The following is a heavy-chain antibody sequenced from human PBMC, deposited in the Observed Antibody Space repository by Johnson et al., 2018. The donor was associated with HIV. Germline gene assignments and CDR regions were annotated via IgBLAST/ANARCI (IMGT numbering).Heavy chain of an antibody. D-gene: IGHD5-18*01. Sequence: QVQLVESGGGVVQPGRSLRLSCAASGFTFSNYGMHWVRQAPGKGLEWVAVISYDGSNKYYADSVKGRFTISRDNSKNTLYLQMNSLRAEDTAVYYCTNPDTAMATGAFDIWGQGTMVTVSS. CDR3: TNPDTAMATGAFDI. CDR2: ISYDGSNK. CDR1: GFTFSNYG. J-gene: IGHJ3*02. V-gene: IGHV3-30*18.